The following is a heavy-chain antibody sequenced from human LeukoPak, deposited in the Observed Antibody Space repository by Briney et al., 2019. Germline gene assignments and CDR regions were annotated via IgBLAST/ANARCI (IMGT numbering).Heavy chain of an antibody. D-gene: IGHD3-22*01. J-gene: IGHJ3*02. CDR1: GGSFSGYY. V-gene: IGHV4-34*01. Sequence: PSETPSLTCAVYGGSFSGYYWRWIRQPPGKGLEWIGEINHSGSTNYNPSLKSRVTISVDTSKNQFSLKLSSVTAADTAVYYCARACYDSSGFDAFDIWGQGTMVTVSS. CDR3: ARACYDSSGFDAFDI. CDR2: INHSGST.